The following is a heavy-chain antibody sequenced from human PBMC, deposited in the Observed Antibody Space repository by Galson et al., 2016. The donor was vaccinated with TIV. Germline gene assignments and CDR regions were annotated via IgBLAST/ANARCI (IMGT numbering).Heavy chain of an antibody. CDR2: TIPMFGTA. CDR1: GGTLSNYA. J-gene: IGHJ6*03. CDR3: ARGVGTVMGQYYMDV. D-gene: IGHD5-18*01. Sequence: SVKVSCKASGGTLSNYAISWVRQAPRQGLEWMGGTIPMFGTANYAQKFQGRVTITTDESTSTAYMELSSLKSEDTAVYYCARGVGTVMGQYYMDVWGKGTTVTFSS. V-gene: IGHV1-69*05.